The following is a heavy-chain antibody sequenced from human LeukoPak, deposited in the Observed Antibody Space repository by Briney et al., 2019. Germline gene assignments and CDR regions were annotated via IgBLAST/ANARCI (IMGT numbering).Heavy chain of an antibody. CDR2: ISGSGGIT. CDR1: GFTFSSYA. D-gene: IGHD1-26*01. J-gene: IGHJ4*02. Sequence: SGGSLRLSCAASGFTFSSYAMSWVRQAPGKGLEWVSAISGSGGITFHADSVKGRFTISRDNSKNTLYLQMNSLRAEDTAVYYCARKNSGSYEWHFDYWGQGTLVTVSS. CDR3: ARKNSGSYEWHFDY. V-gene: IGHV3-23*01.